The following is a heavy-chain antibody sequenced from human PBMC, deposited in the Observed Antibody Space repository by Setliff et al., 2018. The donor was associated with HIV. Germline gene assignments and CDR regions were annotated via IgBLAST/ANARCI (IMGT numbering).Heavy chain of an antibody. CDR3: ARGGYYYYFGVDV. CDR1: GGSISSETFS. Sequence: PSETLSPTCTVSGGSISSETFSWNWIRQPAGKGLEWIGRIYTSGSTDYNPSLKSRVTMSVDTSKNQFSLKLSSVTAADTAIDYCARGGYYYYFGVDVWGQGTTVTVSS. CDR2: IYTSGST. D-gene: IGHD3-16*01. V-gene: IGHV4-61*02. J-gene: IGHJ6*02.